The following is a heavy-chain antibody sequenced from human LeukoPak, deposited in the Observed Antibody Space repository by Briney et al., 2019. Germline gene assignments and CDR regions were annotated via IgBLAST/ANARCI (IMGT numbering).Heavy chain of an antibody. CDR2: IRSKANDHAT. CDR3: TRRLMPTVNDY. CDR1: GFTFSGSA. J-gene: IGHJ4*02. Sequence: GGSLKLSCAGSGFTFSGSAMHWVRQSPGKGLEWVGRIRSKANDHATAYAASVRGRFTISRDDSENTAYLQMNSLKTEDTAIYYCTRRLMPTVNDYWGQGTLVTVSS. D-gene: IGHD4-17*01. V-gene: IGHV3-73*01.